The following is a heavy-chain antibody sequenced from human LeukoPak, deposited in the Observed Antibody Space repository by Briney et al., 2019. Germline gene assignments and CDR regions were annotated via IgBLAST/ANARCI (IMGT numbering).Heavy chain of an antibody. V-gene: IGHV4-38-2*02. D-gene: IGHD3-22*01. CDR3: ARADGFLTYYYDSSGYRIDY. Sequence: PSETLSLTCTVSGYSISSGYYWGWIRQPPGKGLEWIGSIYHSGSTYYNPSLKSRVTISVDTSKNQFSLKLSSVTAADTAVYYCARADGFLTYYYDSSGYRIDYWGQGTLVTVSS. CDR2: IYHSGST. J-gene: IGHJ4*02. CDR1: GYSISSGYY.